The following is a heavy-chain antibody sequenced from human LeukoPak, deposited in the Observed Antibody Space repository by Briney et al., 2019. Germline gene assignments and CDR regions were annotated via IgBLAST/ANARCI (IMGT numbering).Heavy chain of an antibody. CDR2: IYYSGST. Sequence: SETLSLTCTVSGGSISSGDYYWSWIRQPPGKGLEWIGYIYYSGSTYYNPSLKSRVTISVVTSKNQFSLKLSSVTAADTAVYYCARTGYDFWSGYLHAFDIWGQGTMVTVSS. D-gene: IGHD3-3*01. CDR1: GGSISSGDYY. V-gene: IGHV4-30-4*08. J-gene: IGHJ3*02. CDR3: ARTGYDFWSGYLHAFDI.